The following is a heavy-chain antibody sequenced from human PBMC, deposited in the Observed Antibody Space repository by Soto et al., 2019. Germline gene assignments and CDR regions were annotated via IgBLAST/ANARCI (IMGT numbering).Heavy chain of an antibody. Sequence: SVKVSCKASGGTFSSYAISWVRQAPGQGLEWMGGIIPIFGTANYAQKFQGRVTITADESTSTAYMELSSLRSEDTAVYYCARGYYDSSGYYFRDYYYGMDVWGQGTTVTVSS. CDR3: ARGYYDSSGYYFRDYYYGMDV. J-gene: IGHJ6*02. CDR1: GGTFSSYA. V-gene: IGHV1-69*13. D-gene: IGHD3-22*01. CDR2: IIPIFGTA.